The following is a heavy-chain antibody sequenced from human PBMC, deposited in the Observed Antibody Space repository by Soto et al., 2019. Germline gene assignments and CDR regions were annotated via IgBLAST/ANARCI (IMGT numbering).Heavy chain of an antibody. V-gene: IGHV3-74*01. Sequence: GGSLRLSFAASGFTFSSYWMHWVRQAPGKGLVWVSRINSDWSSTSYADSVKGRFTISRDNAKNTLYLQMSSLRAEDTAVYYCARGIRNYYGVDVWGQGTTVTVSS. CDR2: INSDWSST. J-gene: IGHJ6*02. D-gene: IGHD4-17*01. CDR1: GFTFSSYW. CDR3: ARGIRNYYGVDV.